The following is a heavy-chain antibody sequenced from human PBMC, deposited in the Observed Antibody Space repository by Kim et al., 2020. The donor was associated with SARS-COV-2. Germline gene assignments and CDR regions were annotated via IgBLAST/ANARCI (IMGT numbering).Heavy chain of an antibody. V-gene: IGHV5-10-1*01. J-gene: IGHJ6*02. CDR3: ASFGDYVNYYYYGMDV. CDR1: GYSFTSYW. Sequence: GESLKISCKGSGYSFTSYWISWVRQMPGKGLEWMGRIDPSDSYTNYSPSFQGHVTISADKSISTAYLQWSSLKASDTAMYYCASFGDYVNYYYYGMDVWGQGTTVTVSS. CDR2: IDPSDSYT. D-gene: IGHD4-17*01.